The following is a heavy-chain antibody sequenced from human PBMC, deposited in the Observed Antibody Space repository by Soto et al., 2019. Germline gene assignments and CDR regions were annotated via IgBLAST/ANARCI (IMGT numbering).Heavy chain of an antibody. V-gene: IGHV1-3*01. J-gene: IGHJ3*02. CDR2: INAGNGNT. D-gene: IGHD3-22*01. Sequence: ASVNVSCKASGYTFTSYAMHWVRQAPGQRLEWMGWINAGNGNTKYSQKFQGRVTITRDTSASTAYMELSSLRSEDTAVYYCARVGRSYYYDSSGYYVWGAFDIWGQGTMVTVSS. CDR1: GYTFTSYA. CDR3: ARVGRSYYYDSSGYYVWGAFDI.